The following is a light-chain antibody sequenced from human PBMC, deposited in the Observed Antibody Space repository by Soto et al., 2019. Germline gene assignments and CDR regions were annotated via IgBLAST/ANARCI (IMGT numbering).Light chain of an antibody. CDR2: GAS. Sequence: EIVLTQSPATLSVTPGERATLFCRASQSVSSSFAWYQQKPGQAPRLLIYGASSRATGVPARFSGLGSGTEFTLTISSLQFEDSAIYYCQQYYNWPAGNFGQGTRLEIK. J-gene: IGKJ5*01. CDR1: QSVSSS. CDR3: QQYYNWPAGN. V-gene: IGKV3-15*01.